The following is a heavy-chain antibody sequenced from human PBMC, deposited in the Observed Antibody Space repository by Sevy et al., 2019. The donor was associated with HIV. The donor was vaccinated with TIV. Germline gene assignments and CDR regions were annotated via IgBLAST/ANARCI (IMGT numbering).Heavy chain of an antibody. Sequence: GSLRLSCAASGITFSKYSISWVRQPPGKGLEWVSTLSFGCGEINYEDSVKGRFTISRDNSKSSVYLQMNNLRPEDTAVYYCAREGCTKPHDYWGQGTLVTVSS. CDR1: GITFSKYS. D-gene: IGHD2-8*01. V-gene: IGHV3-23*01. CDR2: LSFGCGEI. CDR3: AREGCTKPHDY. J-gene: IGHJ4*02.